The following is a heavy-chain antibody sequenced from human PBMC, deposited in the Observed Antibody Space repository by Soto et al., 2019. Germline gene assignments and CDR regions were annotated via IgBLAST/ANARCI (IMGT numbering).Heavy chain of an antibody. CDR3: ARIPSP. J-gene: IGHJ5*02. D-gene: IGHD2-21*01. CDR2: IYHSGST. Sequence: SETLSLTCTVSGDSINRGAYYWTWIRQHPGKGLEWIGYIYHSGSTYYNPSLKSRVTISVDRSKNQFSLKLSSVTAADTAVYYCARIPSPWGQGTLVTVSS. CDR1: GDSINRGAYY. V-gene: IGHV4-30-2*01.